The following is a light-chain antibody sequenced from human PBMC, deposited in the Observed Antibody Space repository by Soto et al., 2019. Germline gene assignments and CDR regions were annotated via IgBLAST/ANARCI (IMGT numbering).Light chain of an antibody. Sequence: IVLTQSPATLSLSPGERATLSCRASQSVDIYLAWYQQRPGQAPRLLIYDASNRATGIPARFSGSGSGTDFSLTISNLEPEDFAVYYCQHRRNWPITFGGGNKVEIK. CDR3: QHRRNWPIT. CDR2: DAS. J-gene: IGKJ4*01. V-gene: IGKV3-11*01. CDR1: QSVDIY.